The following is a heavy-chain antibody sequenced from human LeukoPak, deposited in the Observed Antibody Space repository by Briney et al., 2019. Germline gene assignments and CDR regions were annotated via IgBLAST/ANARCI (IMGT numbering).Heavy chain of an antibody. Sequence: GGSLRLSCAASGFTFSSHGMNWVRQAPGKGLEWVSYISNSDNTIKYADSVKGRFTISRENAQNSLYLQMNSLRAEDTAVYYCARVGYSSSWHSGSAFDIWGQGTMVTVSS. CDR3: ARVGYSSSWHSGSAFDI. CDR2: ISNSDNTI. V-gene: IGHV3-48*04. CDR1: GFTFSSHG. J-gene: IGHJ3*02. D-gene: IGHD6-13*01.